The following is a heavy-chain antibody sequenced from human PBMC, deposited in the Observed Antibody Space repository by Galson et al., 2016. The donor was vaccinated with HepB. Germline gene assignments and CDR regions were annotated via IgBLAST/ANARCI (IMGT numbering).Heavy chain of an antibody. V-gene: IGHV5-51*01. CDR2: INPATSET. J-gene: IGHJ4*02. CDR3: ATHRVTGFDF. D-gene: IGHD1-14*01. CDR1: GYSFTTYW. Sequence: QSGADVKKPGESLKISCQGSGYSFTTYWVGWVRQMPGKGLEWMGIINPATSETRYSPSFRGQVTISADKSISTASLQWNSLKASDTAMYYCATHRVTGFDFWGQGTLVTVSS.